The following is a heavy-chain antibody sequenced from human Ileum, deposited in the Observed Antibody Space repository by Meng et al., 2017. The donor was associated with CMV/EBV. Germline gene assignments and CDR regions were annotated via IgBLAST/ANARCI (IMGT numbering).Heavy chain of an antibody. D-gene: IGHD5-24*01. CDR2: LYRGGTI. J-gene: IGHJ3*02. V-gene: IGHV3-66*02. CDR3: SSDLGPRGDYNWRAFDI. Sequence: GESLKISCAASGFTVSTHQMSWVRQAPGKGLEWVSILYRGGTIYYTDSVKGRFTISRDESANTLYLQMNSLGVEDTAVYFCSSDLGPRGDYNWRAFDIWGQGTMVTVSS. CDR1: GFTVSTHQ.